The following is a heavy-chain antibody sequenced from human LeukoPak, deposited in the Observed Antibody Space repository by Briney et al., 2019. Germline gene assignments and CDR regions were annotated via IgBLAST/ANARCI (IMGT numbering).Heavy chain of an antibody. D-gene: IGHD3-16*02. CDR2: IKSKTNGGTT. J-gene: IGHJ4*02. V-gene: IGHV3-15*01. CDR1: GFTFSNAW. Sequence: PGGSLRLSCAASGFTFSNAWMSWVRQAPGKGLEWVGRIKSKTNGGTTDLAAPVKGRFAISRDDSKNTLYLQMNSLKTEDTAVHFCTIDSLRLITFGGVVGAFDYWGQGTLVTVSS. CDR3: TIDSLRLITFGGVVGAFDY.